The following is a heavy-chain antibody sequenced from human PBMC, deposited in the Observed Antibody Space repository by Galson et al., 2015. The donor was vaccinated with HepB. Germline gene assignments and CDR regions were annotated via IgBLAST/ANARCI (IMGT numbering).Heavy chain of an antibody. V-gene: IGHV1-18*01. Sequence: SVKVSCKASGYTFTNYGLSWVRQAPGQGLQWMGWISAYNGNTNYAQKFQGRVTMTTDTSTSTASMELRSLRSDDTAMYYCARVTVYYNVLTVSVGYGMDVWGQGTTVTVSS. D-gene: IGHD3-9*01. CDR1: GYTFTNYG. J-gene: IGHJ6*02. CDR2: ISAYNGNT. CDR3: ARVTVYYNVLTVSVGYGMDV.